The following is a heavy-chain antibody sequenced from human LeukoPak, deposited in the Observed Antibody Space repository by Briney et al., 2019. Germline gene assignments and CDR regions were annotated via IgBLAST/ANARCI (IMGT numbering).Heavy chain of an antibody. Sequence: GGSLRLSCAASGFTFDDYAMHWVRHAPGKGLEWVSGISWNSGSIGYADSVKGRFTISRDNAKNSLYLQMNSLRAEDTALYYCAKVLYYDILTGPFDYWGQGTLVTVSS. CDR3: AKVLYYDILTGPFDY. CDR2: ISWNSGSI. V-gene: IGHV3-9*01. J-gene: IGHJ4*02. CDR1: GFTFDDYA. D-gene: IGHD3-9*01.